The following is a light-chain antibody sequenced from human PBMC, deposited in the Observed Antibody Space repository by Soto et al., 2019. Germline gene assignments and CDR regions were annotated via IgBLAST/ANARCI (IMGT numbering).Light chain of an antibody. J-gene: IGLJ2*01. CDR3: SSYTSSSTLVG. V-gene: IGLV2-14*01. CDR2: DVS. CDR1: SSDVGGYNY. Sequence: QSVLTQPASVSGSPGQSITISCTGTSSDVGGYNYVSWYQQHPGKAPKLMIYDVSNRPSGVSNRFSGSKSGNTASLTISGLQAEDEADYYCSSYTSSSTLVGFGGGTK.